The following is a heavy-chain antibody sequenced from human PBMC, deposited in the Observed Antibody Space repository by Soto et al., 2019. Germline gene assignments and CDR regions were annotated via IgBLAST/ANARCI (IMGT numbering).Heavy chain of an antibody. CDR2: MFDSGST. V-gene: IGHV4-61*01. Sequence: PSETLSLTCTVSGGSVTSGRYYWSWIRQPPGKGLEWIGYMFDSGSTNYNPSLKSRVTIAVDTSKNQFSLKLSSVTAADTAVYYCARSRIVGATNVGSPDYWGQGTLVTVSS. CDR1: GGSVTSGRYY. J-gene: IGHJ4*02. CDR3: ARSRIVGATNVGSPDY. D-gene: IGHD1-26*01.